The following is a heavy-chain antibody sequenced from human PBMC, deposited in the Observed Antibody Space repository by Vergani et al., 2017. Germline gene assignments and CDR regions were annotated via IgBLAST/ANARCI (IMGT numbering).Heavy chain of an antibody. CDR2: IYYSGST. D-gene: IGHD4-17*01. J-gene: IGHJ5*02. CDR1: GGSISSYY. Sequence: QVQLQESGPGLVKPSQTLSLTCTVSGGSISSYYWSWIRQPPGKGLEWIGYIYYSGSTNYNPSLKSRVTISVDTSKNQFSLKLSSVTAADTAVYYCARGLSDGEDNWFYPWGQGTLVTVSS. V-gene: IGHV4-59*01. CDR3: ARGLSDGEDNWFYP.